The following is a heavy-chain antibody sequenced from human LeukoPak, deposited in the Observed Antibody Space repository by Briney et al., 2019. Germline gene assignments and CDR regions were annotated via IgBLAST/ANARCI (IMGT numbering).Heavy chain of an antibody. J-gene: IGHJ5*02. D-gene: IGHD3-22*01. Sequence: SETLSLTCAVSGYSISSGYYWGWIRQPPGKGLEWIGSIYHSGSTYYNPSLKSRVTMSVDTSKNQFSLKLSSVTAADAAVYYCARDPYYYDSSGGGVFDPWGQGTLVTVSS. CDR3: ARDPYYYDSSGGGVFDP. CDR1: GYSISSGYY. V-gene: IGHV4-38-2*02. CDR2: IYHSGST.